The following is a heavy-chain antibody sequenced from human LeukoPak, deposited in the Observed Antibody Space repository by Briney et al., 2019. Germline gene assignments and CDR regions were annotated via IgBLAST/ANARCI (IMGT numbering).Heavy chain of an antibody. CDR1: GGSITSSDSY. D-gene: IGHD1-14*01. J-gene: IGHJ4*02. CDR3: ARHYQLRYNNPWYPDY. CDR2: IYHSGTT. V-gene: IGHV4-39*01. Sequence: KPSETLSLTCAVIGGSITSSDSYWGWIRQPPGKGLEWIVTIYHSGTTYYEPSLKSRVTISVDTSKNQFSLSLSSVTAADTAVYYCARHYQLRYNNPWYPDYWGQGALVTVSS.